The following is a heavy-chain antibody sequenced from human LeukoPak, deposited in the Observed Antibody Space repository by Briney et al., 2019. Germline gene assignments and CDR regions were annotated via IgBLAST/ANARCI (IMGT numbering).Heavy chain of an antibody. Sequence: GGSLRLSCAASGFIFSSYAMSWVRQAPGKGLEWVSAISGSGGSTYYADSVKGRFTISRDNSKNTLYLQMNSLRAEDTAVYYCAKDRGVSQDFDYWGQGTLVTVSS. CDR2: ISGSGGST. D-gene: IGHD3-10*01. CDR3: AKDRGVSQDFDY. J-gene: IGHJ4*02. CDR1: GFIFSSYA. V-gene: IGHV3-23*01.